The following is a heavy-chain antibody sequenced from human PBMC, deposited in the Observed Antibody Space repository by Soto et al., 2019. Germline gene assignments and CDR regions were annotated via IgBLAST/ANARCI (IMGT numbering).Heavy chain of an antibody. Sequence: GASVKVSCKASGGTFSSYAISWVRQAPGQGLEWMGGIIPIFGTANYAQKFQGRVTITADESTSTAYMELSSLRSEDTAVYYCARRDWVDRLRFLEWLPITPGYYYYYYGMDGWGQGTTVTVSS. CDR3: ARRDWVDRLRFLEWLPITPGYYYYYYGMDG. CDR2: IIPIFGTA. V-gene: IGHV1-69*13. J-gene: IGHJ6*02. CDR1: GGTFSSYA. D-gene: IGHD3-3*01.